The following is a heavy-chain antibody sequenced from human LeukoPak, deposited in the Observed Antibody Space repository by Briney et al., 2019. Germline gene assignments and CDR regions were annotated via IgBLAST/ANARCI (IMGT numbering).Heavy chain of an antibody. CDR3: ARGSSGWRHFSG. D-gene: IGHD6-19*01. CDR1: GGSISSGAYY. J-gene: IGHJ4*02. Sequence: PSETLSLTCTVSGGSISSGAYYWSWIRQHSGKGLEWIGEINHSGSTNYNPSLKSRVTISVDTSKNQFSLKLSSVTAADTAVYYCARGSSGWRHFSGWGQGTLVTVSS. V-gene: IGHV4-31*03. CDR2: INHSGST.